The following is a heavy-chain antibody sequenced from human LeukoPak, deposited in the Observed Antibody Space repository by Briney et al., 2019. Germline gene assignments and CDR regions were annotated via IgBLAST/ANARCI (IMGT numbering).Heavy chain of an antibody. CDR2: MNTDGTNT. Sequence: GGSLRLSCAASGFTFSVHWMHWVRHAPGKGLVWVSRMNTDGTNTAYADSVKGRFTISRDNARNTLYLQMNSLRAEDTAVYYCAREGSCSGFYALEYWGQGTVVTVSS. V-gene: IGHV3-74*01. J-gene: IGHJ4*02. CDR1: GFTFSVHW. D-gene: IGHD2-15*01. CDR3: AREGSCSGFYALEY.